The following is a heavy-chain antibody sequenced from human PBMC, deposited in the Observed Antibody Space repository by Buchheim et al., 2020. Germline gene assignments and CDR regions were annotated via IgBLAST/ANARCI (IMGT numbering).Heavy chain of an antibody. V-gene: IGHV4-39*01. D-gene: IGHD2-21*02. CDR2: IYYSGST. J-gene: IGHJ4*02. Sequence: QLQLQESGPGLVKPSETLSLTCTVSGGSISSSSYYWGWIRQPPGKGLEWIGSIYYSGSTYYNPSLKSRVTISVDTSKNQFPLKLSSVTAADTAVYYCARQIGYCGGDCYLYFDYWGQGTL. CDR3: ARQIGYCGGDCYLYFDY. CDR1: GGSISSSSYY.